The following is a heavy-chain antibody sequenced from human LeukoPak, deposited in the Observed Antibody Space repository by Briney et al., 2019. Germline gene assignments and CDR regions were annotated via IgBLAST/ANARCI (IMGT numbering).Heavy chain of an antibody. J-gene: IGHJ3*02. D-gene: IGHD6-13*01. CDR3: ASGASRWSLDVFDI. CDR1: GFTFSNYW. V-gene: IGHV3-74*01. Sequence: PGGSLRLSCATSGFTFSNYWMHWVRQAPGKGLVWVSRINTDGSSTNYADSVKGRFTISRDNAKNSLYLQMNSLRAEDTAVYYCASGASRWSLDVFDIWGQGTMVTVSS. CDR2: INTDGSST.